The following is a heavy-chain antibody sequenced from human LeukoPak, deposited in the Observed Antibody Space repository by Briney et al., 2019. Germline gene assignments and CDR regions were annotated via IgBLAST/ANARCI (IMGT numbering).Heavy chain of an antibody. Sequence: ASVKVSCKASGYTFTSYGISWVRQAPGQGLEWMGWISAYNGNTNYAQKLQGRVTTTTDTSTSTAYMELRSLRSDDTAVYYCARDPVYYDSRGVFDYWGQGTLVTVSS. CDR2: ISAYNGNT. J-gene: IGHJ4*02. CDR3: ARDPVYYDSRGVFDY. V-gene: IGHV1-18*01. D-gene: IGHD3-22*01. CDR1: GYTFTSYG.